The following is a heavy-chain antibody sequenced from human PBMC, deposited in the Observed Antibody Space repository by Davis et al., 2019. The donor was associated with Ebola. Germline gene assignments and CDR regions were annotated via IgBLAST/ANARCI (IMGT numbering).Heavy chain of an antibody. CDR2: IYYSGST. J-gene: IGHJ6*02. CDR1: GGSISSYY. Sequence: MPSETLSLTCTVSGGSISSYYWSWIRQPPGKGLEWIGYIYYSGSTNYNPSLKSRVTISVDTSKNQFSLKLSSVTAADTAVYYCARDIEGYGSGIVYYYGMDVWGQGTTVTVSS. V-gene: IGHV4-59*01. CDR3: ARDIEGYGSGIVYYYGMDV. D-gene: IGHD3-10*01.